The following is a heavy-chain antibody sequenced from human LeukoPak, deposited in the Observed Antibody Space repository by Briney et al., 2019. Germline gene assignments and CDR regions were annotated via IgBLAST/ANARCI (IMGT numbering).Heavy chain of an antibody. Sequence: PGGSLRLSCAASGFTFSSYSMNWVRQAPGKGLEWVSSISSSSSYIYYADSVKGRFTISRDNAKNSLYLQMNSLRAEDTAVYYCARDRAGTVNYYYYYGMDVWGQGTTVTVSS. V-gene: IGHV3-21*01. D-gene: IGHD6-19*01. CDR2: ISSSSSYI. CDR1: GFTFSSYS. J-gene: IGHJ6*02. CDR3: ARDRAGTVNYYYYYGMDV.